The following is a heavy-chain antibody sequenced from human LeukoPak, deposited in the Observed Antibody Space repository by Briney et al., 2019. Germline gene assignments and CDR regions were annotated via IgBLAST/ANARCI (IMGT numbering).Heavy chain of an antibody. CDR2: IDSTSSFI. J-gene: IGHJ5*02. V-gene: IGHV3-21*01. D-gene: IGHD3-3*01. CDR3: ARDFCDH. Sequence: GGSLRLTCAASGFTFSSYAMMWVRQAPGKGLEWVSSIDSTSSFIYYADSLKGRFTVSRDNAKNSLYLQMNSLRAEDTAVYYCARDFCDHWGQGTLVTVSS. CDR1: GFTFSSYA.